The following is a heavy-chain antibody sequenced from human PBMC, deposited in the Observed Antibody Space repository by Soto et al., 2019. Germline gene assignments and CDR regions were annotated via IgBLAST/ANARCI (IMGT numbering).Heavy chain of an antibody. D-gene: IGHD1-26*01. V-gene: IGHV1-18*04. CDR1: GYSFTLYW. CDR2: ISGYNGNT. Sequence: GESLNISCKGSGYSFTLYWIGWVRQAPGQGLEWMGWISGYNGNTKYAQKLQGRVTMTTDTSTSTAYMELRSLRSDDTAVYYCARDLGGQIVDYWGQGTLVTVSS. CDR3: ARDLGGQIVDY. J-gene: IGHJ4*02.